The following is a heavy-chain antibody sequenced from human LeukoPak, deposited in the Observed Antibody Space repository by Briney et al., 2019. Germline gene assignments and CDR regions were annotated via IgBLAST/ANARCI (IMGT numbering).Heavy chain of an antibody. Sequence: PSETLSLTCAVYGGSFSGYYWSWIRQPPGKRLEWIGEINHSGSTNYNPSLKSRVTISVDTSKNQFSLKLSSVTAADTAVYYCARGRPIVLLWFGELLYDYWGQGTLVTVSS. J-gene: IGHJ4*02. D-gene: IGHD3-10*01. CDR1: GGSFSGYY. V-gene: IGHV4-34*01. CDR2: INHSGST. CDR3: ARGRPIVLLWFGELLYDY.